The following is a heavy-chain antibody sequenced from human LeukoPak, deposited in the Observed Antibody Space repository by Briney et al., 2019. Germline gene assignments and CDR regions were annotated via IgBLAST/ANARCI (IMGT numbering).Heavy chain of an antibody. CDR2: ISSSSSYI. D-gene: IGHD2-2*01. J-gene: IGHJ4*02. CDR3: ARDPLHPADY. Sequence: GGSLRLSCAASGFTFSSYAMSWVRQAPGKGLEWVSSISSSSSYIYYADSVKGRFTISRDNAKNSLYLQMNSLRAEDTAVYYCARDPLHPADYWGQGTLVTVSS. V-gene: IGHV3-21*01. CDR1: GFTFSSYA.